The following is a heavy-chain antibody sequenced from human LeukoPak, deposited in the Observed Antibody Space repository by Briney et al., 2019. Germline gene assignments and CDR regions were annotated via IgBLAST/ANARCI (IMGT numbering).Heavy chain of an antibody. CDR1: GASISSYY. CDR3: ARAPSLGWFIDY. CDR2: IYYSGST. D-gene: IGHD3/OR15-3a*01. Sequence: PSETLSLTCTVSGASISSYYWSWIRQPPGKGLEWIGYIYYSGSTNYNPSLKSRVTISVDTSKNQFSLKLSSVTAADTAVYYCARAPSLGWFIDYWGQGTLVTVSS. J-gene: IGHJ4*02. V-gene: IGHV4-59*01.